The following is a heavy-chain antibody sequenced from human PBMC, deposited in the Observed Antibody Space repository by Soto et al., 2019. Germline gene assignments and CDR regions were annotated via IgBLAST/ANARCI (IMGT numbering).Heavy chain of an antibody. CDR1: GFPFSSYA. CDR3: ARDGALYYDFWESGGYFDY. CDR2: ISYDGSNK. V-gene: IGHV3-30-3*01. Sequence: WGSLRLSCAASGFPFSSYAMHWVRQAPGKGLEWVAVISYDGSNKYYADSVKGRFTISRDNSKNTLYLQMNSLRAEDTAVYYCARDGALYYDFWESGGYFDYWGQGTLVTVSS. D-gene: IGHD3-3*01. J-gene: IGHJ4*02.